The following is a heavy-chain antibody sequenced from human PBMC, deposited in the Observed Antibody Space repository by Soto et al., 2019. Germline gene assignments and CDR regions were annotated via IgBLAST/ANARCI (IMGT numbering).Heavy chain of an antibody. J-gene: IGHJ3*02. CDR3: ARYYYDASGYPHAFDI. CDR2: INPRFGTA. V-gene: IGHV1-69*01. CDR1: GGTFSIYA. D-gene: IGHD3-22*01. Sequence: QVHLVQSAAEVKKPGSSVKVSCKASGGTFSIYAFSWARQAPGQGLEWMGGINPRFGTANYAQKFQGRVTITADESTSTAYMELSSLRSEDTAVYYCARYYYDASGYPHAFDIWGQGTTVAVSS.